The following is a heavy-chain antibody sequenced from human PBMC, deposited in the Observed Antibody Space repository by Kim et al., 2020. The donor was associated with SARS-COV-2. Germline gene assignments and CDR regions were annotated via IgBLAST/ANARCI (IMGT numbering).Heavy chain of an antibody. CDR1: GGSISSSSYY. V-gene: IGHV4-39*01. CDR3: ARRPTIRYFDWLSDGDWFDP. Sequence: SETLSLTCTVSGGSISSSSYYWGWIRQPPGKGLEWIGSIYYSGSTYYNPSLKSRVTISVDTSKNQFSLKLSSVTAADTAVYYCARRPTIRYFDWLSDGDWFDPWGQGTLVTVSS. CDR2: IYYSGST. J-gene: IGHJ5*02. D-gene: IGHD3-9*01.